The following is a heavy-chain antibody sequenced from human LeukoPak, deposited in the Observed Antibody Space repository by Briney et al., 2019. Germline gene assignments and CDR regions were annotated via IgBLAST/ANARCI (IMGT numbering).Heavy chain of an antibody. Sequence: PPGGSLRLSCAASGFTFSRHTMNWVRQAPGRGLEWVALISWDGNSIYYADSVKGRFTISRDNGKNSLYLQMNSLRAEDTALYYCAKEPYTIDAFDIWGQGTMVTVSS. CDR3: AKEPYTIDAFDI. J-gene: IGHJ3*02. D-gene: IGHD5-18*01. V-gene: IGHV3-43*01. CDR1: GFTFSRHT. CDR2: ISWDGNSI.